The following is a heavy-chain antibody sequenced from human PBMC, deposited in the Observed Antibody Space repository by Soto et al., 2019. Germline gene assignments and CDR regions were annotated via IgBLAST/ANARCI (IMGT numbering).Heavy chain of an antibody. CDR3: AKVEARAMVMDSRFFDL. Sequence: EVQLLESGGGLVQPGGSLRLSCAASGFTFSSYAMSWVRQAPGKGLEWVSAISGSGGSTYYADSVKGRFTIPRDNSNMTLYMQMNSLRAEDTPFHYCAKVEARAMVMDSRFFDLCGRGTMVTVSS. J-gene: IGHJ2*01. CDR2: ISGSGGST. CDR1: GFTFSSYA. V-gene: IGHV3-23*01. D-gene: IGHD5-18*01.